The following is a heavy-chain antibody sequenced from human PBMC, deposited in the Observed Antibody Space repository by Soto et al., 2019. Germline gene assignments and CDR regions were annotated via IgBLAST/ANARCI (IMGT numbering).Heavy chain of an antibody. Sequence: ASVKVSCKASGYTFTSYAMHWVRQAPGQRLEWMGWINAGNGNTKYSQKFQGRVTITRDTSASTAYMELSSLRSEDTAVYYCARGYYDFWSGYYTEPNWFDPWGQGTLVTVSS. D-gene: IGHD3-3*01. V-gene: IGHV1-3*01. CDR3: ARGYYDFWSGYYTEPNWFDP. CDR2: INAGNGNT. J-gene: IGHJ5*02. CDR1: GYTFTSYA.